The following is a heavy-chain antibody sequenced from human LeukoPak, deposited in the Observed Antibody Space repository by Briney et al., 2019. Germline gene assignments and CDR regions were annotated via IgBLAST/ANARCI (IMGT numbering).Heavy chain of an antibody. D-gene: IGHD2-21*02. CDR2: IYSGGST. J-gene: IGHJ6*02. CDR1: GFTFSSYW. V-gene: IGHV3-53*01. CDR3: ARDRVVTAPGGLYYYYGMDV. Sequence: GGSLRLSCAASGFTFSSYWMGWVRQAPGKRLEWVSVIYSGGSTYYADSVKGRFTISRDNSKNTLYLQMNSLRAEDTAVYYCARDRVVTAPGGLYYYYGMDVWGQGTTVTVSS.